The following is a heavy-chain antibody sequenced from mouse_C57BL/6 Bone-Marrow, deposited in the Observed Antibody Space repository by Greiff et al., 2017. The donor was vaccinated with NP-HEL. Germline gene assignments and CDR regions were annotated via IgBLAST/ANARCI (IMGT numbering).Heavy chain of an antibody. CDR3: ARGYYGSSYLSWFAY. CDR2: IYPRSGNT. Sequence: VKLQESGAELARPGASVKLSCKASGYTFTSYGISWVKQRPGQGLEWIGEIYPRSGNTYYNEKFKGKATLTADKSSSTAYMELRSLTSEDSAVYFCARGYYGSSYLSWFAYWGQGTLVTVSA. D-gene: IGHD1-1*01. V-gene: IGHV1-81*01. CDR1: GYTFTSYG. J-gene: IGHJ3*01.